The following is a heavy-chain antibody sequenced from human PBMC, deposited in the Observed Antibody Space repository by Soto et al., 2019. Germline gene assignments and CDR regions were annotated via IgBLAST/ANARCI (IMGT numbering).Heavy chain of an antibody. CDR3: ARVRPRLEVYYGMDV. Sequence: PGGSLRLSCAASGFTFSSYWMSWVRQAPGKGLEWVANIKQDGSEKYYVDSVKGRFTISRDNAKNSLYLQMNSLRAEDTAVYYCARVRPRLEVYYGMDVWGQGTTVTVSS. D-gene: IGHD6-25*01. CDR2: IKQDGSEK. J-gene: IGHJ6*02. V-gene: IGHV3-7*01. CDR1: GFTFSSYW.